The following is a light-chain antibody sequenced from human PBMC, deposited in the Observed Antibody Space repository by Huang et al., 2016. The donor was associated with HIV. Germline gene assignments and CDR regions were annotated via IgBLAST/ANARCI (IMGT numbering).Light chain of an antibody. J-gene: IGKJ5*01. V-gene: IGKV2-28*01. CDR3: MQALQTPRT. Sequence: IVITQSPLSLPVTPGGPASISCRSIQSLLHSHGYHYLDWYRQKPGQAPQLLISLSSIRASGVPDRFSGSGSVTDFTLKISRVEAEDVGIYFCMQALQTPRTFGQGTRLEIK. CDR2: LSS. CDR1: QSLLHSHGYHY.